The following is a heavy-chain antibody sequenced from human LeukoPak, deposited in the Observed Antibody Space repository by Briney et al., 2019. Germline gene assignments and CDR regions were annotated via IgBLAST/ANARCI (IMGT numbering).Heavy chain of an antibody. J-gene: IGHJ1*01. CDR3: ARARTKYRSGWYWV. Sequence: PEGSLRLSCAASGFTVSSNYMSWVRQAPGKGLEWVSFIYTGGSTYYADSVKGRFTLSRDNSKHTLYLQMNSLSADDTAVYCCARARTKYRSGWYWVWGQGPLDPVSS. CDR2: IYTGGST. V-gene: IGHV3-53*01. CDR1: GFTVSSNY. D-gene: IGHD6-19*01.